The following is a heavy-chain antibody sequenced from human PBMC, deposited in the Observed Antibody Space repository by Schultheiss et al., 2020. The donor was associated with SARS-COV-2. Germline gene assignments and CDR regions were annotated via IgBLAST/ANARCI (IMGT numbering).Heavy chain of an antibody. CDR2: ISSNGGST. V-gene: IGHV3-64*01. Sequence: GESLKISCAASGFTFSSYAMHWVRQAPGKGLEYVSAISSNGGSTYYANSVKGRFTISRDNSNNTLYLQMNSLRAGDTAVYYCARAVGDCTYDYWGQGTLVTVSS. CDR1: GFTFSSYA. D-gene: IGHD2-21*02. CDR3: ARAVGDCTYDY. J-gene: IGHJ4*02.